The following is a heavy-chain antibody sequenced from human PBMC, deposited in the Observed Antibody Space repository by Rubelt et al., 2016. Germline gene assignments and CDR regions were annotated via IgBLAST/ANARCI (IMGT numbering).Heavy chain of an antibody. CDR3: ALLWFGELFRRDY. D-gene: IGHD3-10*01. V-gene: IGHV1-69*01. Sequence: QVQLVQSGAEVKKPGASVKVSCKASGGTFSRYAISWVRQAPGQGLEWMGGIIPIFGTANYGQKFQGRVTITADESTSKAYMELSSLRSEDTAVYYCALLWFGELFRRDYWGQGTLVTVSS. J-gene: IGHJ4*02. CDR2: IIPIFGTA. CDR1: GGTFSRYA.